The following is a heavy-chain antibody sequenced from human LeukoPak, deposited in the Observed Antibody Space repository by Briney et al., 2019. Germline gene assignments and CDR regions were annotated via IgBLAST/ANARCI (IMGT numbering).Heavy chain of an antibody. CDR3: ARQPPRLSYYMDV. CDR1: GGSISSYY. V-gene: IGHV4-59*08. J-gene: IGHJ6*03. Sequence: SETLSLTCTVSGGSISSYYWSWIRQPPGKGLEWIGYICYSGSTNYNPSLKSRVTISVDTSKNQFSLKLSSVTAADTAVYYCARQPPRLSYYMDVWGKRTPVTVSS. D-gene: IGHD4/OR15-4a*01. CDR2: ICYSGST.